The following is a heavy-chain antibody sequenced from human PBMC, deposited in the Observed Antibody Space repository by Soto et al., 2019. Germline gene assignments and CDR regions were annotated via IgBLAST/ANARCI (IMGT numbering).Heavy chain of an antibody. V-gene: IGHV1-2*02. CDR3: AREMGVIGAPGYTWFDP. CDR2: INPSSGGT. J-gene: IGHJ5*02. D-gene: IGHD1-26*01. Sequence: ASVKVSCKASGYTFSDYYVHWVLWAPGQGLEWMGWINPSSGGTIYTQRFQGRATMTRDTSISTVYMELSRLTSDDTAVYYCAREMGVIGAPGYTWFDPWGQGALVTVSS. CDR1: GYTFSDYY.